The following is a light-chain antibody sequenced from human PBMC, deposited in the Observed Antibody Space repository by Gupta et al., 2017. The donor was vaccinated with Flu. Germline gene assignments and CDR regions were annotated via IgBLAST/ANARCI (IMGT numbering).Light chain of an antibody. CDR3: QQRGDWYT. CDR1: QSVGRS. CDR2: DAS. Sequence: EILLTQSPATLPLSPGERATLSCTASQSVGRSLAWYQQRPGQAPRLLIYDASTRASGIPARCSASGSETDFTLTITTLEPEDFAVYYCQQRGDWYTFGQGTEVVIK. J-gene: IGKJ2*01. V-gene: IGKV3-11*01.